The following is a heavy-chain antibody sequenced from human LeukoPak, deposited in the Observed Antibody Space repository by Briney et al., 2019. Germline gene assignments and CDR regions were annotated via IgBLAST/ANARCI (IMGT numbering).Heavy chain of an antibody. V-gene: IGHV4-38-2*01. CDR3: ARNYCDSSGYSRRWFDP. CDR2: IYQSGST. CDR1: GFPISSDYY. Sequence: SEPLSLTCAVSGFPISSDYYWGWIRQPPGKGLGWIGSIYQSGSTYYNPSLKIRVTISVDTTKNQFSLKLSSVAAADTAVYYCARNYCDSSGYSRRWFDPWGQGTLVTVSS. D-gene: IGHD3-22*01. J-gene: IGHJ5*02.